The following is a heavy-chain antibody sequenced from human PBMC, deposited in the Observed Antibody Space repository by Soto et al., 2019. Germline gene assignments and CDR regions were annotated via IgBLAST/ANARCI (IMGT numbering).Heavy chain of an antibody. CDR2: IIPIFGTA. CDR1: GGTFSSYA. J-gene: IGHJ5*02. CDR3: AFQGHGSGSVFRWFDP. D-gene: IGHD3-10*01. V-gene: IGHV1-69*01. Sequence: QVRLVQSGAEVKKPGSSVKVSCKASGGTFSSYAISWVRQAPGQGLEWMGGIIPIFGTANYAQKFQGRVTITADESTSTAYMELSSLRSEDTAVYYCAFQGHGSGSVFRWFDPWGQGTLVTVSS.